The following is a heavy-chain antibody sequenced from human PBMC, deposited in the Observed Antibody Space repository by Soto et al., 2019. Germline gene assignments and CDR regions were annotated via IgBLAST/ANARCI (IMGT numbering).Heavy chain of an antibody. Sequence: EASVKVSCKASGYTFTSYAMHWVRQAPGQRLEWMGWINAGNGNTKYSQKFQGRVTITRDTSASTAYMELSSLRSEDTAVYYCARSFTSGIAVAGTFDYWGQGTLVTVPS. J-gene: IGHJ4*02. CDR3: ARSFTSGIAVAGTFDY. CDR1: GYTFTSYA. V-gene: IGHV1-3*01. CDR2: INAGNGNT. D-gene: IGHD6-19*01.